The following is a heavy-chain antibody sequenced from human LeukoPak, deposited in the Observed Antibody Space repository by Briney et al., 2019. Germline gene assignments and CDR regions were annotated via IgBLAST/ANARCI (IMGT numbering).Heavy chain of an antibody. J-gene: IGHJ6*02. CDR1: GGSISSYY. V-gene: IGHV4-59*01. Sequence: PSETLSLTCTVSGGSISSYYWSWIRQPPGKGLEWIGYIYYSGSTNYNPSLKSRVTISVDTSKNQFSLKLSSVTAADTAVYYCARGPVAGYYYYGVDVWGQGTTVTVSS. CDR3: ARGPVAGYYYYGVDV. CDR2: IYYSGST. D-gene: IGHD6-19*01.